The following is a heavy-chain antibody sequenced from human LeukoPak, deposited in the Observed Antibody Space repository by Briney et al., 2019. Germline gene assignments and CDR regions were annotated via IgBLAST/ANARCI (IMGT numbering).Heavy chain of an antibody. J-gene: IGHJ4*02. CDR1: GYTFSSYG. CDR2: INPKNGGS. D-gene: IGHD3-22*01. CDR3: ARDYYDSSGYSHTFDY. V-gene: IGHV1-2*02. Sequence: ASVKVSCKASGYTFSSYGISWVRHAPGQGLEWMGWINPKNGGSNYAQKFQGRVTMTRDTSISTAYMELSRLRSDDTAVYYCARDYYDSSGYSHTFDYWGQGTLVTVSS.